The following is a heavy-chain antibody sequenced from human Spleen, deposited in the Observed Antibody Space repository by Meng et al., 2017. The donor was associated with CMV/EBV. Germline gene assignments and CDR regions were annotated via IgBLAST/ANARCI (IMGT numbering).Heavy chain of an antibody. D-gene: IGHD2-2*01. CDR3: AKSHYQLRGVDY. CDR1: GFTFSSYA. J-gene: IGHJ4*02. V-gene: IGHV3-23*01. CDR2: ISGSGDTT. Sequence: SCAASGFTFSSYAMSWVRHAPGKGLEWVSAISGSGDTTYYADPVKGRFTISRDNSKNTLYLQMNSLRAEDTAIYYCAKSHYQLRGVDYWGQGTLVTVSS.